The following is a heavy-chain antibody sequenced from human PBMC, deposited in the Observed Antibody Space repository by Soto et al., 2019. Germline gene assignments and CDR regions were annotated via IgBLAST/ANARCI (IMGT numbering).Heavy chain of an antibody. Sequence: EVQLVESGGGLVQPGGSRRLSCEAPGFTFSSYWMHWVRQPPGKGLVWVSRINSDGSSTSYADSVKGRFTISRDNAKNTLYLQMNSLRAEDTAVYYCARGWLYYDFWSGYPSMDVWGQGTTVTVSS. D-gene: IGHD3-3*01. V-gene: IGHV3-74*01. CDR3: ARGWLYYDFWSGYPSMDV. J-gene: IGHJ6*02. CDR2: INSDGSST. CDR1: GFTFSSYW.